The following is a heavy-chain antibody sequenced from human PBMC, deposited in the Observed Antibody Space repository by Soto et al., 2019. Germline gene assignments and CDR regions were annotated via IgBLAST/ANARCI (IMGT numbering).Heavy chain of an antibody. V-gene: IGHV4-34*01. CDR3: AIGSVGTGSHDFRL. Sequence: QVQLQQWGAGLLKPSETLSLTCAVYGEYFSGYYWSWIRQPRGKGLEWIGEINRSRSTNHNPSLKSRVTTAVDTSKKQFSLKLNSVIDADTAVYFCAIGSVGTGSHDFRLWGQGTLVTVYS. CDR1: GEYFSGYY. D-gene: IGHD3-16*01. CDR2: INRSRST. J-gene: IGHJ4*02.